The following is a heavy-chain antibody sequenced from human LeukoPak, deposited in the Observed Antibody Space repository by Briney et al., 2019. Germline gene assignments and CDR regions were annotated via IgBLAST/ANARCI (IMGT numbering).Heavy chain of an antibody. CDR2: IYPSDSDT. J-gene: IGHJ6*03. Sequence: GASLQISCKGSGYTFISYWIGWVRQLPGKGLEWMGIIYPSDSDTRYSPSFQGQVTISVDKSITTAYLQWSSLKASDTAMYYCARIEGNYYYYMDVWGKGTTVTVSS. CDR3: ARIEGNYYYYMDV. CDR1: GYTFISYW. V-gene: IGHV5-51*01.